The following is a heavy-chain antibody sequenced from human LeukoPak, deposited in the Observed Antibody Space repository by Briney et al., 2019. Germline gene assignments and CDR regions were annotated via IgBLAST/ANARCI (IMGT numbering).Heavy chain of an antibody. V-gene: IGHV3-66*01. CDR2: IYTGGST. CDR3: ARNLYYYDSSGYYYY. Sequence: PGGSLRLSCAASGFTVSSNYMSWVRQAPGKGLEWVSAIYTGGSTYYAGSVKGRFTISRDNSKNTLYLQMNGLRAEDTAVYYCARNLYYYDSSGYYYYWGQGTLVTVSS. D-gene: IGHD3-22*01. J-gene: IGHJ4*02. CDR1: GFTVSSNY.